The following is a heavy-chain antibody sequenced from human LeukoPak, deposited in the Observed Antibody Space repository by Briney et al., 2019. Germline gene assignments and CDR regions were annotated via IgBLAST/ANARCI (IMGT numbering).Heavy chain of an antibody. CDR2: ISSSSSTI. CDR1: GFTFSSYS. V-gene: IGHV3-48*04. Sequence: PGGSLRLSCAASGFTFSSYSMNWVRQAPGKGLEWVSYISSSSSTIYYADSVKGRFTISRDNAKNSLYLQMNGLRAEDTAVYYCARSADAFDVWGQGTMVTVSS. CDR3: ARSADAFDV. J-gene: IGHJ3*01.